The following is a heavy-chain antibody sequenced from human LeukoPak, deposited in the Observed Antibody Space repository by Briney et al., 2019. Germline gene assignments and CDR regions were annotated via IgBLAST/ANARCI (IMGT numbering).Heavy chain of an antibody. Sequence: SETLSLTCTVSGVSISSSSYYWGWLRQPPGKGLEWIGSIYYSGSTYYNPSLKSRVTISVDTSKNQFSLKLSSVTAADTAAYYCASLGGGQWEPRRAFDIWGQGTMVTVSS. CDR2: IYYSGST. J-gene: IGHJ3*02. V-gene: IGHV4-39*01. CDR1: GVSISSSSYY. D-gene: IGHD1-26*01. CDR3: ASLGGGQWEPRRAFDI.